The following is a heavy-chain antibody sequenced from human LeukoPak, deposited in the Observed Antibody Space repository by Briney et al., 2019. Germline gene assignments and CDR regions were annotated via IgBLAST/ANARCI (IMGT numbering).Heavy chain of an antibody. J-gene: IGHJ6*02. CDR1: GFTFSSYA. CDR3: AGSGYDRMIVVVDYGMDV. Sequence: GVSLTLSCAASGFTFSSYAMSWVGQAPGKGLEWVSAISGSGGSTYYADSVKGRFTISRDNSKNTLYLQMNSLRAEDTAVYYCAGSGYDRMIVVVDYGMDVWGQGTTVTVSS. D-gene: IGHD3-22*01. CDR2: ISGSGGST. V-gene: IGHV3-23*01.